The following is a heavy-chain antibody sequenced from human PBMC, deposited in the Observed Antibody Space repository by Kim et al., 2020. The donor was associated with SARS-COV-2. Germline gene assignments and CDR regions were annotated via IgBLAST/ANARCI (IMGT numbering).Heavy chain of an antibody. CDR1: GFTFSSYG. Sequence: GGSLRLSCAASGFTFSSYGMHWVRQAPGKGLEWVAVISYDGSNKYYADSVKGRFTISRDNSKNTLYLQMNSLRAEDTAVYYCAKDLVRDYYYYYYMDVWGKGTTVTVSS. V-gene: IGHV3-30*18. CDR3: AKDLVRDYYYYYYMDV. J-gene: IGHJ6*03. CDR2: ISYDGSNK.